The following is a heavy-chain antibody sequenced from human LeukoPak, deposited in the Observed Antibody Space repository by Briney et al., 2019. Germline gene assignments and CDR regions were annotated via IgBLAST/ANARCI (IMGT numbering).Heavy chain of an antibody. CDR1: GFTFSFYS. CDR2: ISSSGSNI. D-gene: IGHD3-22*01. Sequence: GGSLRLSCAAPGFTFSFYSMNWVRQAPGKGLEWVSSISSSGSNIYYADSVKGRFTISRDNAKNSLYLQMNSLRAEDTAVYYCARDYDSSGFYDYWGQGTLVTVSS. V-gene: IGHV3-21*01. J-gene: IGHJ4*02. CDR3: ARDYDSSGFYDY.